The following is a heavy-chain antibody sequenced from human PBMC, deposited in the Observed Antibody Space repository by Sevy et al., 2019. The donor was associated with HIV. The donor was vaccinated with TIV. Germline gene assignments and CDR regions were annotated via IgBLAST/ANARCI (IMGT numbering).Heavy chain of an antibody. CDR2: IIPIFGTA. CDR1: GGTFSSYA. J-gene: IGHJ5*02. D-gene: IGHD2-2*01. CDR3: AREMDRVVVVPAATRNHNWSDP. V-gene: IGHV1-69*13. Sequence: ASVKVSCKASGGTFSSYAISWVRQAPGQGLEWMGGIIPIFGTANYAQKFQGRVTITADESTSTAYMERSSLESEDTAVYYWAREMDRVVVVPAATRNHNWSDPWGQGTLVTVSS.